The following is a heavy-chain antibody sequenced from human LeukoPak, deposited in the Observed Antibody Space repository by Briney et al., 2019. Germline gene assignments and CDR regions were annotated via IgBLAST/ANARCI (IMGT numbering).Heavy chain of an antibody. CDR2: ISSDGSNQ. Sequence: PGGSLRLSCAASGFTFSNYALHWVRQSPGKGLQWVAVISSDGSNQYYADSVKGRFTISRDNSKKELYLQMNRLTSEDTAVYYCARVAGSHYFDYWGQGTLVTVSS. CDR1: GFTFSNYA. CDR3: ARVAGSHYFDY. J-gene: IGHJ4*02. V-gene: IGHV3-30*04.